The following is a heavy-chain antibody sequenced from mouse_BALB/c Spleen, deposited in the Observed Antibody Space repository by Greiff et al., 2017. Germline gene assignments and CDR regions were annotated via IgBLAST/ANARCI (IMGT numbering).Heavy chain of an antibody. J-gene: IGHJ4*01. CDR3: ARSPDAMDY. Sequence: EVHLVESGGGLVQPGGSRKLSCAASGFTFSSFGMHWVRQAPEKGLEWVAYISSGSSTIYYADTVKGRFTISRDNPKNTLFLQMTSLRSEDTAMYYCARSPDAMDYWGQGTSVTDSS. V-gene: IGHV5-17*02. CDR2: ISSGSSTI. CDR1: GFTFSSFG.